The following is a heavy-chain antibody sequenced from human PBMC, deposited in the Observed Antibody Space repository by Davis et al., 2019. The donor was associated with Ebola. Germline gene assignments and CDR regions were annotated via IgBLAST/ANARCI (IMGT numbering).Heavy chain of an antibody. Sequence: GESLKISCAASGFTFSSYAMNWVRQAPGKGLEWVSVISGSGGSTYYADSVKGRFTISRDNSKNTLYLQMNSLRAEDTAVYSCAKDVNAIAAAGNDAFDIWGQGTMVTVSS. V-gene: IGHV3-23*01. J-gene: IGHJ3*02. D-gene: IGHD6-13*01. CDR2: ISGSGGST. CDR3: AKDVNAIAAAGNDAFDI. CDR1: GFTFSSYA.